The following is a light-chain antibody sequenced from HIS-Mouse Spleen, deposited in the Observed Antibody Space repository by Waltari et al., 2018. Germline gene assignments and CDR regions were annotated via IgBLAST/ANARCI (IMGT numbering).Light chain of an antibody. V-gene: IGLV2-23*01. CDR3: CAYAGSSTLV. Sequence: QSALTQPASVSGSPGQSITISCTGTSSDVGSYNLVSWYQQHQGKAPKRMVYEGSKRPSGGTNRFSGSKSGNTASLTISGLQAEDEAEYYCCAYAGSSTLVFGGGTKLTVL. CDR2: EGS. J-gene: IGLJ3*02. CDR1: SSDVGSYNL.